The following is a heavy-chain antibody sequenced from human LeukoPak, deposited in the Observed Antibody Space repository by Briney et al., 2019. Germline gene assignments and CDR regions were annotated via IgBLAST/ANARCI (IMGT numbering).Heavy chain of an antibody. CDR1: GFTFSSYG. CDR2: ISYDGNNK. D-gene: IGHD6-19*01. J-gene: IGHJ4*02. CDR3: AKDIRGQWLATSEY. V-gene: IGHV3-30*18. Sequence: PGGSLRLSCAASGFTFSSYGMHWVRQAPGKGLEWVAIISYDGNNKYYADSVKGRFTISRDNSKNTLYLQMNSLRAEDTAVYYCAKDIRGQWLATSEYWGQGTLVTVSS.